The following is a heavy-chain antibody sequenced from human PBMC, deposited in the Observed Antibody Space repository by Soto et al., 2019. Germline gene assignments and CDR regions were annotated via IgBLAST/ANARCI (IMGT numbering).Heavy chain of an antibody. CDR2: IYYSGST. CDR3: ARPAFGEVWAFDY. J-gene: IGHJ4*02. CDR1: GGSVSSGSYY. Sequence: SETLSLTCTVSGGSVSSGSYYWSWIRQPPGKGLEWIGYIYYSGSTNYNPSLKSRVTISVDTSKNQFSLKLSSVTAADTAVYYCARPAFGEVWAFDYWGQGTLVTVSS. V-gene: IGHV4-61*01. D-gene: IGHD3-16*01.